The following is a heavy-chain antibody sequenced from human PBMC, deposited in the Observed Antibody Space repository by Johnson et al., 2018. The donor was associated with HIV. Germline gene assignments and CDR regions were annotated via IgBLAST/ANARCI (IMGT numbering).Heavy chain of an antibody. D-gene: IGHD2-21*01. V-gene: IGHV3-30*02. J-gene: IGHJ3*01. Sequence: QVQLVESGGGVVQPARSLTLSCAASGFTFSSYGMHWVRQAPGKGLEWVAFIRYDGSNTYYADSVKGRFTISRDNSNNTLYLQMNSLKAEDTAVYYCARYCGGDCYPHYDALDLWGQGTMVTVSS. CDR2: IRYDGSNT. CDR3: ARYCGGDCYPHYDALDL. CDR1: GFTFSSYG.